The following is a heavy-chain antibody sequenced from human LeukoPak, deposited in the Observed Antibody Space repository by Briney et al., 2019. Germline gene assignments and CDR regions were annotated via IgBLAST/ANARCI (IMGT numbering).Heavy chain of an antibody. V-gene: IGHV4-31*03. CDR2: IYYSGST. CDR3: ARHPSVIAARPRNYYYYYMDV. J-gene: IGHJ6*03. CDR1: GGSISSGGYY. D-gene: IGHD6-6*01. Sequence: PSETLSLTCTVSGGSISSGGYYWSWIRQHPGKGLEWIGYIYYSGSTYYNPSLKSRVTISVDTSKNQFSLKLSSVTAADTAVYYCARHPSVIAARPRNYYYYYMDVWGKATTVTVSS.